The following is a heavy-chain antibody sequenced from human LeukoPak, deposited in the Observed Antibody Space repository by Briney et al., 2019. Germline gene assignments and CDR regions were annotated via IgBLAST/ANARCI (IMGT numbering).Heavy chain of an antibody. D-gene: IGHD2-2*02. CDR1: GGTFSGYY. Sequence: SETLSLTCAVYGGTFSGYYWSWIRQPPGKGLEWIGEINHSGSTNYNPSLKSRVTISVDTSKNQFSLKLSSVTAADTAVYYCARGGYCSSTSCYKAYYYCYYMDVWGKGTTVTVSS. CDR2: INHSGST. J-gene: IGHJ6*03. CDR3: ARGGYCSSTSCYKAYYYCYYMDV. V-gene: IGHV4-34*01.